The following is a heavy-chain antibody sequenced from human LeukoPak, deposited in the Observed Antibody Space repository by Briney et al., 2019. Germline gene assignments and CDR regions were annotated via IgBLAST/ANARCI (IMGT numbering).Heavy chain of an antibody. D-gene: IGHD3-22*01. CDR2: IYYSGST. J-gene: IGHJ4*02. CDR3: ASQIRYYYDSGGYPSFFDY. CDR1: SGSISNGGYY. V-gene: IGHV4-31*03. Sequence: SETLSLTCTVSSGSISNGGYYWSWIRQHPGKGLEWIGYIYYSGSTYYTPSLTGRVTISVDTSKNQFSLKLYSVTAADTAVYYCASQIRYYYDSGGYPSFFDYWGQGTLVTVSS.